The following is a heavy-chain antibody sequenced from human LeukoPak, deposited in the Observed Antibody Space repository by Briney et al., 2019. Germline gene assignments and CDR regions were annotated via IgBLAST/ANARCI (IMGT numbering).Heavy chain of an antibody. V-gene: IGHV3-73*01. CDR3: TTLDFDY. CDR2: IRIKTNSYAT. CDR1: GFTFSGSD. J-gene: IGHJ4*02. Sequence: GGSLKLSCAASGFTFSGSDMHWVRQASGKGLEWVGRIRIKTNSYATAYAASVNGRFTISRDDSKNTAYLQMNSLKTEDTAVYYCTTLDFDYWGQGTLVTVSS.